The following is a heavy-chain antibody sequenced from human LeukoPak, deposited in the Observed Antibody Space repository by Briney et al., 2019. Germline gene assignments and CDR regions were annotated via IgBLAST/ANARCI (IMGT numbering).Heavy chain of an antibody. CDR1: GGSISSYY. CDR2: IYYSGST. Sequence: SETLSLTCTVSGGSISSYYWSWIRQPPGKGLEWIGYIYYSGSTYYNASLKSQVSISIDTSKNQFSLRLTSVTAADTAVYYCARQTGSGLFILPGGQGTLVTVSS. CDR3: ARQTGSGLFILP. V-gene: IGHV4-59*08. D-gene: IGHD3/OR15-3a*01. J-gene: IGHJ4*02.